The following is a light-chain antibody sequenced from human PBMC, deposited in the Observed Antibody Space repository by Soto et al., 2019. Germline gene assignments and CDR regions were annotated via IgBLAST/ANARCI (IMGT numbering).Light chain of an antibody. CDR2: GAS. J-gene: IGKJ1*01. CDR3: QQYGSSWT. CDR1: QTVRGSQ. Sequence: EIVLTQSPGTLSMSPGERATLSCRASQTVRGSQLSWFQQKPGQAPRLLIYGASSRATGIPDRFSGSGSGTDFTLTISRLEPEDFAVYYCQQYGSSWTFGPGTKVEIK. V-gene: IGKV3-20*01.